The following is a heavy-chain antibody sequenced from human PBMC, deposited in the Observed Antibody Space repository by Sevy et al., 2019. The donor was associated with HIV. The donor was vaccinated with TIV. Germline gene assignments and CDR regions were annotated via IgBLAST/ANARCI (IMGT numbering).Heavy chain of an antibody. J-gene: IGHJ4*02. CDR3: ARCFGSGSYGFDS. D-gene: IGHD3-10*01. V-gene: IGHV3-33*01. CDR1: GFTFSSYG. Sequence: GGSLRLSCAASGFTFSSYGMHWVRQAPGKGLEWVAVIWYDGSNKYYADSVKGRFTISRYNSKNTLYLQMNSLRAEDTAVYYCARCFGSGSYGFDSWGQGTLVTVSS. CDR2: IWYDGSNK.